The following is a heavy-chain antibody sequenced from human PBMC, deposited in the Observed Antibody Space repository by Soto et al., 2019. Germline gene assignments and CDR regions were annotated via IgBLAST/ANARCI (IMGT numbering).Heavy chain of an antibody. CDR1: GGSISSSNW. J-gene: IGHJ5*02. D-gene: IGHD3-10*01. Sequence: QVQLQESGPGLVKPSGTLSLTCAVSGGSISSSNWWSWVRQPPGKGLEWIGEIYHSGSTNYNPSLNGRVTISVDKSKNQFSLKLSSVTAADTAVYYCASDDSSTRIHRMVRGHLFDPWGQGTLVTVSS. V-gene: IGHV4-4*02. CDR3: ASDDSSTRIHRMVRGHLFDP. CDR2: IYHSGST.